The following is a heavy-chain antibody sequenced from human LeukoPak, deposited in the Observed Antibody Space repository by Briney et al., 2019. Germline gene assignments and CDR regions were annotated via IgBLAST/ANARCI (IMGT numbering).Heavy chain of an antibody. CDR3: ARALGSYSSSWYRWDRDYYYYMDV. J-gene: IGHJ6*03. CDR1: GYTFTSYD. V-gene: IGHV1-8*03. Sequence: GASVKVSCKASGYTFTSYDINWVRQATGQGLEWMGWMNPNSGNTGYAQKFQGRVTITRNTSISTAYMELSSLRSEDTAVYYCARALGSYSSSWYRWDRDYYYYMDVWGKGTTVTVSS. CDR2: MNPNSGNT. D-gene: IGHD6-13*01.